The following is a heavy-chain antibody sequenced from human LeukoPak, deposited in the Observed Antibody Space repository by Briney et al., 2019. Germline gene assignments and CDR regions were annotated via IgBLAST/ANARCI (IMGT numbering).Heavy chain of an antibody. CDR2: INPDSGGA. CDR1: GYTFTGYY. D-gene: IGHD6-13*01. CDR3: ARDQQPFDP. Sequence: ASVKVSCKASGYTFTGYYMHWVRQAPGQGFEWMGWINPDSGGANYAQRFQGRVTMTRDTSISTAYMELSRLRSDDTAVYYCARDQQPFDPWGQGTLVTVSS. J-gene: IGHJ5*02. V-gene: IGHV1-2*02.